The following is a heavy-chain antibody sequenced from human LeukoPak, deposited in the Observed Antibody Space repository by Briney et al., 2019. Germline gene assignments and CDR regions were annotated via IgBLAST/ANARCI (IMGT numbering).Heavy chain of an antibody. CDR2: INHSGST. CDR3: AGALWDILTAADAFDI. J-gene: IGHJ3*02. V-gene: IGHV4-34*08. D-gene: IGHD3-9*01. Sequence: GSLRLSCAASGFTFSSYSMNWVRQAPGKGLEWIGEINHSGSTNYNPSLKSRVTISVDTSKNQFSLKLSSVTAADTAVYYCAGALWDILTAADAFDIWGQGTMVTVSS. CDR1: GFTFSSYS.